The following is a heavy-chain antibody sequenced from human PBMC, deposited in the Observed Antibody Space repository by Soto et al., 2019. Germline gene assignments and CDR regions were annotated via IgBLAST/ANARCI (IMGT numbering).Heavy chain of an antibody. D-gene: IGHD1-26*01. CDR1: GVIFSGYG. CDR2: IRFDGSNI. V-gene: IGHV3-33*01. Sequence: QVQLVESGGGVVQPGRSLRLSCVAPGVIFSGYGMHWVRQAPGKGLEWVAVIRFDGSNIYYADSVKGRFTITRDNSKNTLYLQMKRLRAEDTAVYYCARDGVGDTVHFGYFYYWGQGALLTASS. J-gene: IGHJ4*02. CDR3: ARDGVGDTVHFGYFYY.